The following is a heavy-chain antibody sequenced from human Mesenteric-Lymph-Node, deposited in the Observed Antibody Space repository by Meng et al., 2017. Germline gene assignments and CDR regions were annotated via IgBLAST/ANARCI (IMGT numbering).Heavy chain of an antibody. D-gene: IGHD3-22*01. Sequence: VRVVGSGGCCAPPGRSRRLSCACSVFTFRRYAMHWARQGPGKGLEGVAVISYDGSNKYYADSVKGRFTISRDNSKNTLYLQMNSLRAEDTAVYYCARKSSGYYGGDYWGQGTLVTVSS. CDR1: VFTFRRYA. CDR3: ARKSSGYYGGDY. V-gene: IGHV3-30*01. J-gene: IGHJ4*02. CDR2: ISYDGSNK.